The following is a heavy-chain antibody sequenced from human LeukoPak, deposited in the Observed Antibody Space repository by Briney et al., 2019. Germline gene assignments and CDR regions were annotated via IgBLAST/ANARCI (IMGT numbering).Heavy chain of an antibody. CDR3: TTDPPYDYGDYDDAFDI. CDR1: GFTFSNAW. J-gene: IGHJ3*02. V-gene: IGHV3-15*01. CDR2: IKSKTDGGTT. Sequence: GGSLRLSCAASGFTFSNAWMSWVRQAPGKGLEWVGRIKSKTDGGTTDYAAPVKGRFTISRDDSKNTLYLQMNSLKTEDTAVYYCTTDPPYDYGDYDDAFDIWGQGTMVTVSS. D-gene: IGHD4-17*01.